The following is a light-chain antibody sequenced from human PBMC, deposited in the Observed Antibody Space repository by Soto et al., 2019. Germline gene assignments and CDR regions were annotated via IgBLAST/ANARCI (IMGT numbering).Light chain of an antibody. Sequence: DIQMTQSPSTLSASIGARVTITCRASQSINNWLAWYQQKAGKAPKLLIYKASTLESGVPSRFSGSGSGTDFTLTISSLQPDDFATYYCQHYNTYSAFGQGTKVDIK. CDR2: KAS. CDR3: QHYNTYSA. V-gene: IGKV1-5*03. J-gene: IGKJ1*01. CDR1: QSINNW.